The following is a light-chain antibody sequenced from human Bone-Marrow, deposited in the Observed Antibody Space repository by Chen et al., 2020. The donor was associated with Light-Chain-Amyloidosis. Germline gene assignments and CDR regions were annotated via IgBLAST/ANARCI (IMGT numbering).Light chain of an antibody. Sequence: QSALTQPPSASGSPGQSVTISCTGTSSDVGGYNYVSWYQHHPGKAPKLMIYAVSKRPSGVPDPFSGSMSGSTALLTLSGLQAEDADDYYCSSYAASNTLVFGRGTKLTVL. CDR1: SSDVGGYNY. CDR3: SSYAASNTLV. V-gene: IGLV2-8*01. J-gene: IGLJ3*02. CDR2: AVS.